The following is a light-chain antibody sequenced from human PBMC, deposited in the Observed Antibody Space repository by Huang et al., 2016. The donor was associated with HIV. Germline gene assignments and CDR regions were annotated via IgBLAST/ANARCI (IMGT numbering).Light chain of an antibody. V-gene: IGKV3-15*01. CDR3: HQYNNWLLS. J-gene: IGKJ4*01. CDR2: GSS. Sequence: EIVMTQSPATLSVSPGQRVTLSCRANRSVSTNLAWYQQRHGQAPRPLIYGSSTRAPGIPARFSGSWSGTDFSRTISSLQSEDFALYYCHQYNNWLLSFGGGTRV. CDR1: RSVSTN.